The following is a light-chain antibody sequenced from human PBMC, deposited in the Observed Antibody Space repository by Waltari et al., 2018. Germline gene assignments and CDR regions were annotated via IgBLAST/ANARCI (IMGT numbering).Light chain of an antibody. Sequence: QSVLTQPPSASGTHGQKVKISCTGSSSNIGSTYVYCYQQLPGTAPKLLIFKNNQRPSGVPDRFSDSKSGTSASLAINGLRSEDEADYYCAAWDDSLSGLVLGGGTKVTVL. CDR1: SSNIGSTY. CDR3: AAWDDSLSGLV. CDR2: KNN. V-gene: IGLV1-47*01. J-gene: IGLJ3*02.